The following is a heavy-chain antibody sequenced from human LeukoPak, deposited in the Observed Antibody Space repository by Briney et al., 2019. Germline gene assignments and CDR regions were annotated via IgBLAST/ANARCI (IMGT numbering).Heavy chain of an antibody. D-gene: IGHD3-22*01. CDR2: INPNSGGT. J-gene: IGHJ3*02. CDR3: AREGGHDSSGYYYGYDAFDI. CDR1: GYTFTGYY. V-gene: IGHV1-2*06. Sequence: GASVKVSCKASGYTFTGYYMHWVRQAPGQGLEWMGRINPNSGGTNYAQKFQGRVTMTRDTSISTAYMELSRLRSDDTAVYYCAREGGHDSSGYYYGYDAFDIWGRGTMVTVSS.